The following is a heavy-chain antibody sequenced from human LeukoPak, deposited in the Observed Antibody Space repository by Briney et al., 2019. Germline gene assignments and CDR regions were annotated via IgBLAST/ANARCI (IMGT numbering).Heavy chain of an antibody. Sequence: GALRLSCAASGFTFSGYAMHWVRQAPGKGLEWVAVISYDGSNKYYADSVKGRFTISRDNSKNTLYLQMNSLRAEYTAVYYCARSRPRKYCSGGSCYSNYFDYWGQGTLVTVSS. CDR3: ARSRPRKYCSGGSCYSNYFDY. J-gene: IGHJ4*02. V-gene: IGHV3-30*04. CDR1: GFTFSGYA. CDR2: ISYDGSNK. D-gene: IGHD2-15*01.